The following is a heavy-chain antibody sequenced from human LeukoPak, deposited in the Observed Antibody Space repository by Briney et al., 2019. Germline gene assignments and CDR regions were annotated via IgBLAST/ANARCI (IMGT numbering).Heavy chain of an antibody. CDR3: ARGPFRANYSDRSGYYPRARVPQYYSYIDV. CDR2: TYYRSKWYN. J-gene: IGHJ6*03. CDR1: GDSVSSNSAA. Sequence: SQTLSLTCAISGDSVSSNSAAWNWIRQSPSRGLEWLGRTYYRSKWYNHYPVSVKSRITINPDTSKNQFSLKLNSVTAADTAVYYCARGPFRANYSDRSGYYPRARVPQYYSYIDVWGKGTTVIVSS. D-gene: IGHD3-22*01. V-gene: IGHV6-1*01.